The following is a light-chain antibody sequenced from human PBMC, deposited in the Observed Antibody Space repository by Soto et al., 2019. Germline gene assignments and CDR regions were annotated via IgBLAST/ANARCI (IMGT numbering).Light chain of an antibody. CDR2: AAS. J-gene: IGKJ1*01. Sequence: DIQMTQSPSSLSASVGDRVTITCRANQGISNYLAWYQQKSGKVPRLLIYAASTLHSGVPSRFSGSGSGADFTLTISSLQPEDVATYYCQKYNSAPWAFDQGTKVEIK. CDR1: QGISNY. V-gene: IGKV1-27*01. CDR3: QKYNSAPWA.